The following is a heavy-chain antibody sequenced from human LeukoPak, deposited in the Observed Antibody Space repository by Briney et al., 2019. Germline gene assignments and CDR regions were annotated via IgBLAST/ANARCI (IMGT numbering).Heavy chain of an antibody. J-gene: IGHJ1*01. CDR2: VSRSSRHL. CDR3: VRDFDTVTTAYLQL. V-gene: IGHV3-21*01. Sequence: GGSLRLSCAASGFTFSSYSMNWVRQAPGQGLEWVSSVSRSSRHLYYADSVKGRFTISRDDAKNSVYLQMNSLRADETAVYYCVRDFDTVTTAYLQLWGQGTLVTVSS. D-gene: IGHD4-17*01. CDR1: GFTFSSYS.